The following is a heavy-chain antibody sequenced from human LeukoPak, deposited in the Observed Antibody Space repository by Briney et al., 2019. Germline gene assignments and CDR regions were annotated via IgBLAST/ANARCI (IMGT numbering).Heavy chain of an antibody. J-gene: IGHJ4*02. CDR3: ARVALWHYYDSSGPPPYFDY. CDR1: GYTFTSYD. CDR2: MNPNSGNT. V-gene: IGHV1-8*01. Sequence: ASVKVSCKASGYTFTSYDINWVRQATGQGLEWMGWMNPNSGNTGYAQKFQGRVTMTRDTSISTAYMELRRLRSDDTAVYYCARVALWHYYDSSGPPPYFDYWGQETLVTVSS. D-gene: IGHD3-22*01.